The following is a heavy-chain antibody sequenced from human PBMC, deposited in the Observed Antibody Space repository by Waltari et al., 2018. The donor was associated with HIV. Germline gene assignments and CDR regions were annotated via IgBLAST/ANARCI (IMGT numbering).Heavy chain of an antibody. CDR3: ARVYDPYYFDY. CDR1: GFTFSSYE. D-gene: IGHD3-3*01. CDR2: ISSSGSTI. J-gene: IGHJ4*02. Sequence: EVQLVESGWGLVQPGGFLRLPCAAAGFTFSSYEMNWVRQAPGKGLEWVSYISSSGSTIYYADSVKGRFTISRDNAKNSLYLQMNSLRAEDTAVYYCARVYDPYYFDYWGQGTLVTVSS. V-gene: IGHV3-48*03.